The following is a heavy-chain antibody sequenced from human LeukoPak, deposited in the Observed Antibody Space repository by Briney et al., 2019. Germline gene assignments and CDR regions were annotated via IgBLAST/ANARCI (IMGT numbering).Heavy chain of an antibody. CDR1: GGSISTYY. CDR2: IHYSGTT. J-gene: IGHJ4*02. D-gene: IGHD5-12*01. V-gene: IGHV4-59*08. CDR3: ARMGGYSGYATH. Sequence: PSETLSLTCTVSGGSISTYYWSWIRQPPGKGLEWIGYIHYSGTTNYNPSLKNRVTISLDTSKNQFSLNLSSVTAADTAVYYCARMGGYSGYATHWGQGTMVTVSS.